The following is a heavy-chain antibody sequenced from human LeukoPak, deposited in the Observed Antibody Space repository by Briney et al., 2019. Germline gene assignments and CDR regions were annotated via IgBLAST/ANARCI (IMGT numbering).Heavy chain of an antibody. CDR3: AREGRVRLNWFDP. CDR1: GYTFTDYY. J-gene: IGHJ5*02. V-gene: IGHV1-2*02. Sequence: GASVKVSCKASGYTFTDYYMHWLRQAPGQGLEWMGWINPNSGGTNHAQKFQGRVTMTRDTSISTAYMELSRLRSDDTAVYYCAREGRVRLNWFDPWGQGTLVTVSS. D-gene: IGHD1-1*01. CDR2: INPNSGGT.